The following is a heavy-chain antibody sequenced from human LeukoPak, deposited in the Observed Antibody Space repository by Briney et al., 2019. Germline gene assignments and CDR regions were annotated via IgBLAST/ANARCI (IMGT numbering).Heavy chain of an antibody. CDR2: IYYSGSI. CDR1: GGSISSYY. CDR3: ARGSQRFDP. V-gene: IGHV4-59*01. Sequence: SETLSLTCTVSGGSISSYYWSWIRQPPGKGLEWIGYIYYSGSINYNPSLKSRVTISVDTSKNQFSLKLSSVTAADTAVYYCARGSQRFDPWGQGTLVTVSS. J-gene: IGHJ5*02.